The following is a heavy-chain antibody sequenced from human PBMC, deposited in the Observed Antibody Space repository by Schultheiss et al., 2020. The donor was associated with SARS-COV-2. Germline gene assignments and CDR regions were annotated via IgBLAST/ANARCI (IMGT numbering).Heavy chain of an antibody. CDR3: ARRRQDTNAYSYFDS. V-gene: IGHV4-59*08. D-gene: IGHD4-11*01. CDR1: GASISSFY. J-gene: IGHJ4*01. CDR2: IYYSVNT. Sequence: SQTLSLTCTVSGASISSFYWSWIRQTPGKGLEWIGYIYYSVNTWYNPSLKSRVTISGDTSKNQFSLKLNSVTAADTAVYYCARRRQDTNAYSYFDSWGHGTLVTVSS.